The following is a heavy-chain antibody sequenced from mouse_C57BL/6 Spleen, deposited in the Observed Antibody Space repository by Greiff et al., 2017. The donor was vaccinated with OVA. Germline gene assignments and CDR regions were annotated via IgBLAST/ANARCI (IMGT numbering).Heavy chain of an antibody. V-gene: IGHV1-64*01. J-gene: IGHJ2*01. Sequence: VQLQQSGAELVKPGASVKLSCKASGYTFTSYWMHWVKQRPGQGLEWIGMIHPNSGSTNYNEKFKSKATLTVDKSSSTAYMQLSSLTSEDSAVYYCARDSVYYYGSSYDYFDYWGKGTTLTVSS. CDR2: IHPNSGST. CDR3: ARDSVYYYGSSYDYFDY. D-gene: IGHD1-1*01. CDR1: GYTFTSYW.